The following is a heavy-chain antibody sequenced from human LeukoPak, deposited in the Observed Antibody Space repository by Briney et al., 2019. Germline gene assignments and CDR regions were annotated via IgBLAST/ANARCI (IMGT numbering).Heavy chain of an antibody. CDR1: RFTFSGYW. CDR2: IMEDGSQQ. V-gene: IGHV3-7*04. Sequence: GGSLRLSCAASRFTFSGYWMSWVRQAPGKGLEWVARIMEDGSQQYYVDSVKGRFAISRDNAKNTLYLQMNSLRAEDTAVYYCARDDSSTDGSGSYFDLLDSWGQGTLVTVSS. CDR3: ARDDSSTDGSGSYFDLLDS. J-gene: IGHJ4*02. D-gene: IGHD3-22*01.